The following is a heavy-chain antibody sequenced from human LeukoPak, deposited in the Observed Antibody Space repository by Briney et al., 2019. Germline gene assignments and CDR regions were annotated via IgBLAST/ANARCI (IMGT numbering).Heavy chain of an antibody. D-gene: IGHD2-8*01. J-gene: IGHJ4*02. CDR1: GFIFSSYA. CDR3: AKDRSCINDVCHGDFDY. CDR2: XXGSGGXT. Sequence: GGSLRLSCAASGFIFSSYAXXXXXXAXGKXXXXXXXXXGSGGXTYYADSVXXRXXXXXXNSKNTVYLQMNSLRAEDTAVYYCAKDRSCINDVCHGDFDYWGQGTLATVSS. V-gene: IGHV3-23*01.